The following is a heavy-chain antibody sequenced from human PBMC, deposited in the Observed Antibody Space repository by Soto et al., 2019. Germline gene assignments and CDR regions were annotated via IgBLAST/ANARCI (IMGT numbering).Heavy chain of an antibody. Sequence: GGSLRLSCAAPGFSIRTYSMTWVRQAPGKGLEWVSAISFSSSSSHYADPVKGRFTISRDNSKSTLYLQMNSLRAEDTAVYYCAKEISWDYYFDYWGQGALVTVSS. CDR2: ISFSSSSS. CDR3: AKEISWDYYFDY. J-gene: IGHJ4*02. V-gene: IGHV3-23*01. CDR1: GFSIRTYS. D-gene: IGHD1-26*01.